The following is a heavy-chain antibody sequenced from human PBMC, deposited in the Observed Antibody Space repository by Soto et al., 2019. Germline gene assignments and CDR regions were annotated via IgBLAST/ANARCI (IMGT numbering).Heavy chain of an antibody. CDR2: ISRNSSTI. CDR3: ARDGRYSSGWYDAFDI. CDR1: GFTFDDYA. D-gene: IGHD6-19*01. J-gene: IGHJ3*02. V-gene: IGHV3-48*01. Sequence: GGSLRLSCAASGFTFDDYAMHWVRQAPGKGLEWVSYISRNSSTICYADSVKGRFTISRDNAKNSLFLQMNSLRAEDTAVYYCARDGRYSSGWYDAFDIWGQGTMVTVSS.